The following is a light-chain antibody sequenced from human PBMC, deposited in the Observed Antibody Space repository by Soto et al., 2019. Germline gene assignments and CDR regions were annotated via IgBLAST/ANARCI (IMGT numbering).Light chain of an antibody. CDR3: QQYGTSLT. CDR1: QSIKNNF. Sequence: IVLTQSPSALSLSPGEGATLSCRASQSIKNNFLAWYQQRPGQAPRLLIHAASIRASGISDRFTGTASGTDFTLTISRLEPDDFGVYYCQQYGTSLTFGGGTRVE. V-gene: IGKV3-20*01. J-gene: IGKJ4*01. CDR2: AAS.